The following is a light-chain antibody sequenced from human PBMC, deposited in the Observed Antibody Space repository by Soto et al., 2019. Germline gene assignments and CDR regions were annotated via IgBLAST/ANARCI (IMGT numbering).Light chain of an antibody. CDR1: QSISSGS. Sequence: EVVLTQSPGTLSLSPGEGAALSCRASQSISSGSLAWYQQKPGQAPRLLIFSSFSRATGIPDRFSGGGTGTDFTLTISRVEPEDFAVYYCQHYGSSPRTFGQGTKVEIK. CDR3: QHYGSSPRT. CDR2: SSF. J-gene: IGKJ1*01. V-gene: IGKV3-20*01.